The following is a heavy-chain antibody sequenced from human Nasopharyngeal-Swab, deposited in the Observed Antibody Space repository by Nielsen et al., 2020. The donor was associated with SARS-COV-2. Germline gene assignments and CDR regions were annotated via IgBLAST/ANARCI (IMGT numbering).Heavy chain of an antibody. Sequence: WRRQRPGKGLEWIGYIYYSGSTYYNPSLKSRVTISVDTSKNQFSLKLSSVTAADTAVYYCAREGNCSGGSCYSYFDYWGQGTLVTVSS. CDR2: IYYSGST. V-gene: IGHV4-30-4*01. J-gene: IGHJ4*02. CDR3: AREGNCSGGSCYSYFDY. D-gene: IGHD2-15*01.